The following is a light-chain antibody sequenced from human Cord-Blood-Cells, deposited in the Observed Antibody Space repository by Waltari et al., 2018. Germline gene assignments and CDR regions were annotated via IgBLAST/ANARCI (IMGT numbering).Light chain of an antibody. Sequence: DIVMTQSPLSLPVTPGETASISCSSSQSLLHSNGYNYLDWYLQKPGQSPQLLIYLGSNRASGVPDRFSGSGSGTDFTLKISRVEAEDVGVYYCMQALQTPITFGQGTRLEIK. CDR3: MQALQTPIT. V-gene: IGKV2-28*01. CDR2: LGS. J-gene: IGKJ5*01. CDR1: QSLLHSNGYNY.